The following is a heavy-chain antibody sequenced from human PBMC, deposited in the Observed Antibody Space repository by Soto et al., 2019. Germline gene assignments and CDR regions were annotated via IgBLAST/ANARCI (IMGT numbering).Heavy chain of an antibody. J-gene: IGHJ4*02. CDR3: VREKATNGYIYYFDN. Sequence: GGSLRLSCTASGFMFSSDWLTWVRQAPGKGLEWVANIKTDGSETFYVDSVKGRFTISRDNAKNSLFLQMNSLRAEDTAVYYCVREKATNGYIYYFDNWSQGTLVTVSS. V-gene: IGHV3-7*04. CDR2: IKTDGSET. CDR1: GFMFSSDW. D-gene: IGHD2-8*01.